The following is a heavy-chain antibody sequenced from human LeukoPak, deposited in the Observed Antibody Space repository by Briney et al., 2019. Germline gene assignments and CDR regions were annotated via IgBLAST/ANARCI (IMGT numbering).Heavy chain of an antibody. CDR1: GYSFSSYW. V-gene: IGHV5-51*01. Sequence: GESLKISCKGSGYSFSSYWIGWVRQMPGKRLEWMGIIYPGDSDTRYSPSFQGQVTISADKSISTAYLQWSSLRASDTAMYYCVRPVNYGDHGDYWGQGTLVTVSS. CDR2: IYPGDSDT. CDR3: VRPVNYGDHGDY. D-gene: IGHD4-17*01. J-gene: IGHJ4*02.